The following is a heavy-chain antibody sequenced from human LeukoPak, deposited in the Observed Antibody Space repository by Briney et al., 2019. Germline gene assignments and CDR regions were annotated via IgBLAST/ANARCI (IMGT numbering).Heavy chain of an antibody. Sequence: SQTLSLTCTVSGGSISSGSYYWSWIRQPAGKGLEWIGRIYTSGSTNYNPSLKSRVTISVDTSKNQFSLKLSSVTAADTAVYYCARGPATKYYYYGMDVWGKGTTVTVSS. CDR1: GGSISSGSYY. V-gene: IGHV4-61*02. D-gene: IGHD5-12*01. CDR3: ARGPATKYYYYGMDV. CDR2: IYTSGST. J-gene: IGHJ6*04.